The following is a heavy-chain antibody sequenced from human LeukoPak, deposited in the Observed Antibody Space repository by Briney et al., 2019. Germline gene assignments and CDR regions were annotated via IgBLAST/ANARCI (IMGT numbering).Heavy chain of an antibody. CDR1: GGSISSGGYY. D-gene: IGHD7-27*01. J-gene: IGHJ3*02. CDR2: IYYSGST. V-gene: IGHV4-31*03. Sequence: NPSETLSLTCTVSGGSISSGGYYWSWIRQHPGKGLEWLEYIYYSGSTYYNPSLKSRVTISVDTSKNQFSLKLTSVPAADTAVYYCARSLTGPFDAFDIWGQGTMVTVSS. CDR3: ARSLTGPFDAFDI.